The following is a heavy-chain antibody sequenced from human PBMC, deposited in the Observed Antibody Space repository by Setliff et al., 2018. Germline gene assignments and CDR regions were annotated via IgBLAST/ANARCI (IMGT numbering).Heavy chain of an antibody. CDR3: ARKGSVYSSGWYFDY. J-gene: IGHJ4*02. CDR2: INPNSGGT. Sequence: ASVKVSCKASGYTFTGYYMHWVRQAPGQGLEWMGWINPNSGGTNYAQMFQGRVTMTRDTSISTAYMELSRLRSDNTAVYYCARKGSVYSSGWYFDYWGQGTLVTVSS. CDR1: GYTFTGYY. V-gene: IGHV1-2*02. D-gene: IGHD6-19*01.